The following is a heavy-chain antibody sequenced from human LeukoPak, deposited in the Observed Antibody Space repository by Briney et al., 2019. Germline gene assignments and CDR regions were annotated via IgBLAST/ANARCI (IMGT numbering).Heavy chain of an antibody. CDR2: ISSSSSYI. CDR1: GFTFSSYG. J-gene: IGHJ4*02. V-gene: IGHV3-21*01. Sequence: PGGSLRLSCAASGFTFSSYGMNWVRQAPGKGLEWVSSISSSSSYIYYADSVKGRFTISRDNAKNSLYLQMNSLRAEDTAVYYCARDANHYGSGSYGEGFDYWGQGTLVTVSS. CDR3: ARDANHYGSGSYGEGFDY. D-gene: IGHD3-10*01.